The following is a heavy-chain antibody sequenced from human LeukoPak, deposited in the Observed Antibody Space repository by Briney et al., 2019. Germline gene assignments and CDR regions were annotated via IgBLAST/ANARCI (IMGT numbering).Heavy chain of an antibody. CDR2: INIVGSST. CDR3: AKKDTAMVRQVYFDY. D-gene: IGHD5-18*01. J-gene: IGHJ4*02. CDR1: RFSFSSYW. Sequence: GGSLTVSRADSRFSFSSYWMHWVRQAPGKGLVWVSRINIVGSSTSNADSVKGRFTISRDNAKNTLYLQMNSLRAEDTAVYYFAKKDTAMVRQVYFDYWGQGPL. V-gene: IGHV3-74*01.